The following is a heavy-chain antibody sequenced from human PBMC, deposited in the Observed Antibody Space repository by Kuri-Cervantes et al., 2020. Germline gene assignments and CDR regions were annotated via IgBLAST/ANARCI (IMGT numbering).Heavy chain of an antibody. J-gene: IGHJ6*03. V-gene: IGHV3-53*01. CDR1: GFTVSSNY. CDR3: AKGAYAYYYYYMDV. D-gene: IGHD4-17*01. CDR2: IYSDGST. Sequence: GESLKISCAASGFTVSSNYMSWVRQTPGRGLEWVSFIYSDGSTYYADSVKGRFTISRDNSKNMLFLQMNSLRAEDTAVYYCAKGAYAYYYYYMDVWGKGTTVTVSS.